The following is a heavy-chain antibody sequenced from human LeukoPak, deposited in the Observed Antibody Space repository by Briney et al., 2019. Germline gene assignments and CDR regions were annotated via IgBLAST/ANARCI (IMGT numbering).Heavy chain of an antibody. J-gene: IGHJ4*02. CDR3: ARHVGSGVVPAAPFDY. V-gene: IGHV4-34*01. CDR2: INHSGST. Sequence: SETLSLTCTVSGGSISSYYWSWIRQPRGKGLEWIGEINHSGSTSYNSSLMSRVTLSVDTSKNQFSLKVRSVTAADTAVYYCARHVGSGVVPAAPFDYWGQGTLVTVSS. CDR1: GGSISSYY. D-gene: IGHD2-2*01.